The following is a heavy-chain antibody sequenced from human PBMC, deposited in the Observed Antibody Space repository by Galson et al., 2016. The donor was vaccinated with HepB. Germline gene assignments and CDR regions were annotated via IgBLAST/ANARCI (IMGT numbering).Heavy chain of an antibody. CDR2: ISYDGTKI. Sequence: SLRLSCAASGFTFSYYGMHWVRQAPGKGLEWMSIISYDGTKIFYADSVKGRFTISRDNSKNTLYLQMDSLRVEDTAVYYCAEAVVGTGTNWFDPWGQGTLVTVSS. D-gene: IGHD1/OR15-1a*01. CDR1: GFTFSYYG. J-gene: IGHJ5*02. V-gene: IGHV3-30*18. CDR3: AEAVVGTGTNWFDP.